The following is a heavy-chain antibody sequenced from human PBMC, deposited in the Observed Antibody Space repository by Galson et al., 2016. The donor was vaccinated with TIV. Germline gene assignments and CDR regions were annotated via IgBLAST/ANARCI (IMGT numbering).Heavy chain of an antibody. Sequence: SVKVSCKASGGIFNNFVISWVRQAPGQGLEWIGSINPIFGTANSAQKFQGRVTITADTSKSTIYMELSSLRSEDTAVYYCARGRGYNFASGSSYFDFWGQGTLVTVPS. CDR1: GGIFNNFV. D-gene: IGHD3-10*01. CDR3: ARGRGYNFASGSSYFDF. V-gene: IGHV1-69*06. CDR2: INPIFGTA. J-gene: IGHJ4*02.